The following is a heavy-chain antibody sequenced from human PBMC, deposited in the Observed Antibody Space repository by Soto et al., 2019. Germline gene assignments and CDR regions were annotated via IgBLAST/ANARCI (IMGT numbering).Heavy chain of an antibody. CDR1: RYRLSDYY. D-gene: IGHD2-15*01. J-gene: IGHJ4*02. CDR2: VSPSNGDT. Sequence: QVQLVQSGADAKKLGAAVKVSCKASRYRLSDYYMHWVRQAPGQGLEWVGWVSPSNGDTHYARNLQGRVTMTRDTSMNTAYMDLSSLRSDDTAVYYCARGYCSGNGCSPFFDNWGQGALVTVSS. CDR3: ARGYCSGNGCSPFFDN. V-gene: IGHV1-2*02.